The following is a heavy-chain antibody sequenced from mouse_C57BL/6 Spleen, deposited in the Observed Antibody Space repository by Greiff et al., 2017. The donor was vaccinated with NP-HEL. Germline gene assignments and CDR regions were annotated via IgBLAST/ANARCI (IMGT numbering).Heavy chain of an antibody. CDR2: IDPETGGT. J-gene: IGHJ4*01. CDR1: GYTFTDYE. V-gene: IGHV1-15*01. D-gene: IGHD2-14*01. Sequence: QVQLQQSGAELVRPGDSVTLSCKASGYTFTDYEMHWVKQTPVHGLEWIGAIDPETGGTAYNQKFKGKAILTADKSSSTAYMELRSLTSEDSAVYYCTRMVRNYYAMDYWGQGTSVTVSS. CDR3: TRMVRNYYAMDY.